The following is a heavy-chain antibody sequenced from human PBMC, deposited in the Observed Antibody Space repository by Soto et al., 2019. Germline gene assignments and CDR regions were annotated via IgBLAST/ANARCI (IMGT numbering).Heavy chain of an antibody. CDR3: AQSLWRGYKAWSDP. CDR1: GFSLTTSGVG. CDR2: IYWDDDR. D-gene: IGHD3-3*01. V-gene: IGHV2-5*02. Sequence: QITLKESGPTRVKPTQPLTLTCTFSGFSLTTSGVGVGWIRQPPGKALEWLALIYWDDDRRYSPSLKTRLTITKDTSKNQVVLTMTNMDPVDTATYYCAQSLWRGYKAWSDPWGQGILVTVSS. J-gene: IGHJ5*02.